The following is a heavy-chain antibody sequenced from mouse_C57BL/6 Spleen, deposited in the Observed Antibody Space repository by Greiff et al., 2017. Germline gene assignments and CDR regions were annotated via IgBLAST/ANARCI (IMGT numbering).Heavy chain of an antibody. J-gene: IGHJ1*03. CDR3: TRDPGSPGYWYFDV. CDR2: ISSGGDYI. CDR1: GFTFSSYA. V-gene: IGHV5-9-1*02. D-gene: IGHD1-1*01. Sequence: EVMLVESGEGLVKPGGSLKLSCAASGFTFSSYAMSWVRQTPEKRLEWVAYISSGGDYIYYADTVKGRFTISRDNARNTLYLQMSSLKSEDTAMYYCTRDPGSPGYWYFDVWGTGTTVTVSS.